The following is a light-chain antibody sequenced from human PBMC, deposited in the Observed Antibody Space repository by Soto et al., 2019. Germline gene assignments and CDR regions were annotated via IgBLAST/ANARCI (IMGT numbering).Light chain of an antibody. CDR3: QQRSNWPPWT. CDR1: QNVSSN. V-gene: IGKV3-11*01. J-gene: IGKJ1*01. CDR2: GAS. Sequence: EIVMTPSPASLSVSPGERATLSCRASQNVSSNLAWYQQKPGQAPRFLIYGASNRATGIPARFSGSGSGTDFTLTISSLEPEDFAVYYCQQRSNWPPWTFGQGTKVDIK.